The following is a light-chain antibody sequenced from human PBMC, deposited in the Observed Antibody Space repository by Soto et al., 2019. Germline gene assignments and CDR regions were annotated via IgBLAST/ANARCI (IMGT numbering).Light chain of an antibody. Sequence: VLTRSHATLSLAPVEILYIFLVFSQRVSSSRLAWYQQKPALAPRLLIYDGFLRATGIPDRFSGSGSGTDFTLTISRLEPEDFAVYYCQQYGNSPINFGKGKRLENK. CDR2: DGF. V-gene: IGKV3D-20*01. CDR1: QRVSSSR. J-gene: IGKJ5*01. CDR3: QQYGNSPIN.